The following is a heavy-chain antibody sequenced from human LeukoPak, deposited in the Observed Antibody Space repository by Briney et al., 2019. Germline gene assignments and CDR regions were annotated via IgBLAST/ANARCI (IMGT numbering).Heavy chain of an antibody. V-gene: IGHV1-69*13. Sequence: SVKVSCKASGYTFTSYAISWVRQAPGQGLEWMGGIIPIFGTANYAQKFQGRVTITADESTSTAYMELSSLRSEDTAVYYCARGASCNPHCYYYYYMDVWGKGTTVTVSS. J-gene: IGHJ6*03. CDR2: IIPIFGTA. CDR3: ARGASCNPHCYYYYYMDV. CDR1: GYTFTSYA. D-gene: IGHD2-2*01.